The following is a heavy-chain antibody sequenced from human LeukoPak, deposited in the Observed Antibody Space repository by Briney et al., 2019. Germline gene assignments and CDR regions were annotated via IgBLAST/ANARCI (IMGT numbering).Heavy chain of an antibody. V-gene: IGHV3-30*18. CDR2: ISYDGSNK. CDR3: AKSLVVVVPAAASPFYYYYGMDV. J-gene: IGHJ6*02. CDR1: GFTFSSYG. Sequence: PGGSLRLSCAASGFTFSSYGMPWVRQAPGKGLEWVAVISYDGSNKYYADSVKGRFTISRDNSKNTLYLQMNSLRAEDTAVYYCAKSLVVVVPAAASPFYYYYGMDVWGQGTTVTVSS. D-gene: IGHD2-2*01.